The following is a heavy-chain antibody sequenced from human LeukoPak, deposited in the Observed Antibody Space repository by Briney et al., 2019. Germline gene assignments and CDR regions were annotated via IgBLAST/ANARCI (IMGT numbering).Heavy chain of an antibody. CDR3: TKGVSSSWRTSLDF. CDR2: VSVSGSST. D-gene: IGHD6-13*01. V-gene: IGHV3-23*01. CDR1: GFTFSTYV. Sequence: GGSLRLSCAASGFTFSTYVMSWVRRAPGKGLEWVSTVSVSGSSTYYADSVKGRFTISRDNSKNSVSLQMNSLRAEDTAVYYCTKGVSSSWRTSLDFWGQGTLVTVSS. J-gene: IGHJ4*02.